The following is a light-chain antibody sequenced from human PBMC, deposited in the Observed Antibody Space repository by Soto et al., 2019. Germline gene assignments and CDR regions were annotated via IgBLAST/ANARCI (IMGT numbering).Light chain of an antibody. Sequence: IQMTQSPSSLSASVGDRVTITCRASQGIGEDLGWYQQKSGKAPKLLIYAASTLQSGVPSRFSGSGSGTEFTLTISSLQPEDFATYYCQQLNSYAITFGQGTRLEIK. CDR1: QGIGED. CDR3: QQLNSYAIT. V-gene: IGKV1-17*01. CDR2: AAS. J-gene: IGKJ5*01.